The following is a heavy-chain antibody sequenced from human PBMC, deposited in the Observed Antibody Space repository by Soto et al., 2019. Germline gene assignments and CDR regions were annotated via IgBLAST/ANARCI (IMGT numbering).Heavy chain of an antibody. D-gene: IGHD5-18*01. Sequence: PSETLSLTCTVSGGSISTYYWSWIRQPPGKGLEWIAYINHRGSTSYNPSLKSRVTISVDTSKNQFSLKLSSVTAADTAVYYCARRYGSCFDYWGQGTLVTVSS. CDR2: INHRGST. J-gene: IGHJ4*02. V-gene: IGHV4-59*08. CDR1: GGSISTYY. CDR3: ARRYGSCFDY.